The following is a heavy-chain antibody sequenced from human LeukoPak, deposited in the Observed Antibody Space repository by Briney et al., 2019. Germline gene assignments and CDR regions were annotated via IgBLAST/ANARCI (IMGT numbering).Heavy chain of an antibody. Sequence: ASVKVSCKVSGYTLTELSMHLVRQAPGKGLEWMGGFDPEDGETIYAQKFQGRVTMTEDTSTDTAYMELSSLRSEDTAVYYCATDSIAVAGTFPFDYWGQGTLVTVSS. D-gene: IGHD6-19*01. CDR2: FDPEDGET. J-gene: IGHJ4*02. CDR3: ATDSIAVAGTFPFDY. V-gene: IGHV1-24*01. CDR1: GYTLTELS.